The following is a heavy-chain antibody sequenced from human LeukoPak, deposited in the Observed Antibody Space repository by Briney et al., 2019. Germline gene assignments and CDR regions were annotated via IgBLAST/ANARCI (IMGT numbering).Heavy chain of an antibody. Sequence: GGALRLSCAASGFTFSTYNMDWVRQAPGKGLEWAAYISSSSTIYYADSVKGRFTISRDNAKNSLYLQMNSLRAEDTAVYYCAKDRTGIVGATMIAPNAFDIWGHGTMVTVSS. CDR3: AKDRTGIVGATMIAPNAFDI. D-gene: IGHD1-26*01. V-gene: IGHV3-48*04. CDR2: ISSSSTI. CDR1: GFTFSTYN. J-gene: IGHJ3*02.